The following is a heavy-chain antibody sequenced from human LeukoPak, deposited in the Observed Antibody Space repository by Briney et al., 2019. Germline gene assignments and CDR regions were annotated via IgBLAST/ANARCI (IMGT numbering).Heavy chain of an antibody. CDR2: IYYSGST. CDR3: ARSVEGYCSGGSCYSYYYYMDV. D-gene: IGHD2-15*01. J-gene: IGHJ6*03. V-gene: IGHV4-59*01. Sequence: SETLSLTCTVSGGSISSYYWSWIRQPPGKGLEGIGYIYYSGSTNYNPSLKSRVTISVDTSKNQFSLKLSSVTAADTAVYYCARSVEGYCSGGSCYSYYYYMDVWGKGTTVTVSS. CDR1: GGSISSYY.